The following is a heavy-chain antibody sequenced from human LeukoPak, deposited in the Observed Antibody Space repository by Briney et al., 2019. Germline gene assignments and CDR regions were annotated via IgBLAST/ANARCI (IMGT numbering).Heavy chain of an antibody. D-gene: IGHD3-22*01. CDR1: GGSISSYY. J-gene: IGHJ4*02. CDR2: IYYSGST. Sequence: PSETLSLTCTVSGGSISSYYWSWIRQPPGKGLEWIGYIYYSGSTNYNPSLKSRVTISVDTSKNQFSLKLSSVTAADTAVYYCARSYDSSGPYYFDYWGQGTLVTVSS. CDR3: ARSYDSSGPYYFDY. V-gene: IGHV4-59*08.